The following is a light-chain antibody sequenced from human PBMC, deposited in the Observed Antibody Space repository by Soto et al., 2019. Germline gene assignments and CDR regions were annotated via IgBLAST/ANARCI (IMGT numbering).Light chain of an antibody. CDR3: QQRSKWPPEVT. CDR2: GTS. CDR1: QNISRS. J-gene: IGKJ5*01. Sequence: EIVMTQSPDTLSVSPGERATLSCRASQNISRSLAWYQQKPGQGPSLLIYGTSTRAGGVPARFSGSGSGTDFTLTISSLEPEDFAVYYCQQRSKWPPEVTFGQGTRLEIK. V-gene: IGKV3-15*01.